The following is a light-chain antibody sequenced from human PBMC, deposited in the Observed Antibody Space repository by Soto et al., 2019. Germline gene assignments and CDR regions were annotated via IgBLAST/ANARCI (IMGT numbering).Light chain of an antibody. J-gene: IGKJ1*01. CDR3: QQFNSWPRT. V-gene: IGKV3-15*01. CDR1: QSVSGN. CDR2: GAS. Sequence: IVMTQSPATVSGSPGERVTLSCRASQSVSGNVAWYHQKPGQPPRLLVYGASTTATDIPVRFFGSGSETDFTLTITRLQSEDFGIYYCQQFNSWPRTFGQGTKVEIK.